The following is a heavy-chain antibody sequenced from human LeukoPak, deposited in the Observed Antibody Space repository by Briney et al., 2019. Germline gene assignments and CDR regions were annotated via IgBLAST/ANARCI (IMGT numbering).Heavy chain of an antibody. CDR1: GFTFSSYW. Sequence: GGSLRLSCAASGFTFSSYWMHWVRQAPGKGLVWVSRISDGGGTTTYADSVKGRFTISRDNAKNTLYLQMNGLRAEDTAVYYCSRSAYYDGSGNYYDYWGQGTLVTVSS. V-gene: IGHV3-74*01. J-gene: IGHJ4*02. CDR3: SRSAYYDGSGNYYDY. CDR2: ISDGGGTT. D-gene: IGHD3-22*01.